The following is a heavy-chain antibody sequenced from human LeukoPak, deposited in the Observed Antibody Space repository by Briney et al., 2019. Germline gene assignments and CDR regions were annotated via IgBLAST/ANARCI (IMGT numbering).Heavy chain of an antibody. CDR2: IYYSGST. J-gene: IGHJ5*02. V-gene: IGHV4-30-4*01. D-gene: IGHD6-6*01. CDR3: ARRLEYVAYNWFDP. CDR1: GGSISSGDYY. Sequence: SETLSLTCTVSGGSISSGDYYWSWIRQPPGKGLEWIGYIYYSGSTYYNPSLKSRVTISVDTSENQFSLKLSSVTAADTAVYYCARRLEYVAYNWFDPWGQGTLVTVSS.